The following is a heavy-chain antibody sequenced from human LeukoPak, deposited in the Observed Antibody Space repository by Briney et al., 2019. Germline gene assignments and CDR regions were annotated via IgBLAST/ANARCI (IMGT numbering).Heavy chain of an antibody. D-gene: IGHD1-26*01. Sequence: SGTLSLTCTVSGGSISSYYWSWIRQPPAKGLEWLGFFYYSGSTNYNHSLKRRITISVDTSKNTCSLKLTSVSASDTAVYYCAIQVVGTNHMVFDAWGQGTPVTASS. V-gene: IGHV4-59*08. J-gene: IGHJ4*02. CDR1: GGSISSYY. CDR2: FYYSGST. CDR3: AIQVVGTNHMVFDA.